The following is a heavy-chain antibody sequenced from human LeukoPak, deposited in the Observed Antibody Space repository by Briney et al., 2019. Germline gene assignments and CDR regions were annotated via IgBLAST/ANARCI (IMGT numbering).Heavy chain of an antibody. J-gene: IGHJ4*02. D-gene: IGHD6-19*01. CDR2: MHDSGTT. Sequence: PSETLSLTCSVSGVSISSYYWSWLRQPPGMGLEWIGVMHDSGTTFYNPSLKSRVTMSVVTSKMQFSLQLRSVTAADTAIYYCATYKRISGWYVFDYWGQGTLVTVSS. V-gene: IGHV4-59*01. CDR3: ATYKRISGWYVFDY. CDR1: GVSISSYY.